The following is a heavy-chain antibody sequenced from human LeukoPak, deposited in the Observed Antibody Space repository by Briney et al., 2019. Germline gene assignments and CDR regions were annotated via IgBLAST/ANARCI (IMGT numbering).Heavy chain of an antibody. J-gene: IGHJ4*02. CDR3: VNNWNCDY. D-gene: IGHD1-1*01. V-gene: IGHV3-64D*06. Sequence: GGSLRLSCAASGFTVSSNYMGWVRQAPGKGLEYVSAISYNGGSTYYVDSVKGRFTISRDNSKNTLYLQVSSLRAEDTAVYYCVNNWNCDYWGQGTLVIVSS. CDR2: ISYNGGST. CDR1: GFTVSSNY.